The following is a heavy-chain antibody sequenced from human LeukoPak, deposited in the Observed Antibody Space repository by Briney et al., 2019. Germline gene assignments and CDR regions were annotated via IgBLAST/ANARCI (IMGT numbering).Heavy chain of an antibody. CDR3: ARVPYYSSSSHLDY. J-gene: IGHJ4*02. D-gene: IGHD6-6*01. Sequence: ASVNVSCKASGYTFTSYGISWVRQAPGQGREGMGWISAYNGNTNYAQKLQGRVTMTTDTSTSTAYMELRSLRSDDTAVYYCARVPYYSSSSHLDYWGQGTLVTVSS. V-gene: IGHV1-18*01. CDR2: ISAYNGNT. CDR1: GYTFTSYG.